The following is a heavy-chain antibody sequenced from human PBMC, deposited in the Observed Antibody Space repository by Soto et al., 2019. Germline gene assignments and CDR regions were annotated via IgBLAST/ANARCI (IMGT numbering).Heavy chain of an antibody. D-gene: IGHD1-1*01. V-gene: IGHV3-74*01. CDR2: INGDGSSA. J-gene: IGHJ3*02. CDR1: GFTFNSYW. Sequence: EVQLVESGGGLVQPGGSLRLSCAASGFTFNSYWMHWVRQAPGKGLVWVSRINGDGSSADYADSVKGRFTVSRDNAKNTQYLQMNSLRAEDTAVYFCTRDERGLQRHDPFDMWGQGHVVTVSS. CDR3: TRDERGLQRHDPFDM.